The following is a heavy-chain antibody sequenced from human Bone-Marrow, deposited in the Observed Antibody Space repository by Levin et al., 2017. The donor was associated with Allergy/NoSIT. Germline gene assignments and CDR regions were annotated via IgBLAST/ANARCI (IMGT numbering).Heavy chain of an antibody. V-gene: IGHV3-23*01. Sequence: GGSLRLSCAASGFSFSNYAMSWVRQAPGKGPEWVSFIDYSGGTTYYTDPVKGRFTISRDNSKNTMYLQMNSLRAEDTAIYYCANHLRVGGRGWGRPCDHWGQGTLVAVSS. CDR3: ANHLRVGGRGWGRPCDH. CDR1: GFSFSNYA. CDR2: IDYSGGTT. D-gene: IGHD3-16*01. J-gene: IGHJ4*02.